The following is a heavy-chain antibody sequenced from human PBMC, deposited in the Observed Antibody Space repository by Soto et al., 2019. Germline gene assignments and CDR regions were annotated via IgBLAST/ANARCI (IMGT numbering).Heavy chain of an antibody. V-gene: IGHV3-30*18. J-gene: IGHJ4*02. CDR1: GFTFSSYG. D-gene: IGHD3-3*01. CDR2: ISYDGSNK. Sequence: PGGSLRLCCAASGFTFSSYGMHWVRQAPGKGLEWVAVISYDGSNKYYADSVKGRFTISRDNSKNTLYLQMNSLRAEDTAVYYCAKDWSRVIATFETDYWGQGTLVTVSS. CDR3: AKDWSRVIATFETDY.